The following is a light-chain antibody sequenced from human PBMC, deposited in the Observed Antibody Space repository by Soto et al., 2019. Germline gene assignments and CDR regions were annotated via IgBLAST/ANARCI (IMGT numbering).Light chain of an antibody. V-gene: IGLV2-14*01. CDR2: DVS. CDR1: SSDVGIYNY. Sequence: QSVLTQPASVSGSPGQSITISCTGTSSDVGIYNYVSWYQQHPGKAPKLMIYDVSNRPSGVSNRFSGSKSGNTASLTVSGLQAEDEADYYCSSYTSSNTLLFGGGTKLTVL. J-gene: IGLJ2*01. CDR3: SSYTSSNTLL.